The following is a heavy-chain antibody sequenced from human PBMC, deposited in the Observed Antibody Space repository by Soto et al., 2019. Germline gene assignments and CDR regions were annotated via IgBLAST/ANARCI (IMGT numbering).Heavy chain of an antibody. CDR3: ENYGGAGSLSNWSFAS. V-gene: IGHV3-53*01. J-gene: IGHJ2*01. D-gene: IGHD3-10*01. CDR1: GFSVTANY. Sequence: LRLSCEVSGFSVTANYMSWVRQAPGKGLEWVSVIYSGGSTYYIDSVKGRFSISRDISKNTLYLQMNSLRAEDTAVYYCENYGGAGSLSNWSFASWGRGSLV. CDR2: IYSGGST.